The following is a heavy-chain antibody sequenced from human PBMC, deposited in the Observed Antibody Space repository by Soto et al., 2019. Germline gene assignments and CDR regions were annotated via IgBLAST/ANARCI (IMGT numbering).Heavy chain of an antibody. D-gene: IGHD2-2*02. V-gene: IGHV1-69*06. CDR1: GGTFSSYA. Sequence: SVKVSCKASGGTFSSYAISWVRQAPGQGLEWMGGIIPIFGTANYAQKFQGRVTITADKSTSTAYMELSSLRSEDTAVYYCAGLDCSSASCHRWPLYYYYGMDVWGQGTTVTVSS. CDR2: IIPIFGTA. CDR3: AGLDCSSASCHRWPLYYYYGMDV. J-gene: IGHJ6*02.